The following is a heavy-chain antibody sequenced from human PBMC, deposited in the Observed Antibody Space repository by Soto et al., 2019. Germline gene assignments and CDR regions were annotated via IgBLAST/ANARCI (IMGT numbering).Heavy chain of an antibody. CDR2: ISGSGSST. D-gene: IGHD1-7*01. J-gene: IGHJ5*02. V-gene: IGHV3-23*01. CDR1: GFTFSSYD. CDR3: AKDKLGTTWFDP. Sequence: GGSLRLSCAASGFTFSSYDMSWVRQAPGKGLEWVSAISGSGSSTYYADSVKGRFTISRDNSKNTLYLQMNSLRAEDTAVYYCAKDKLGTTWFDPWGQGALVTVSS.